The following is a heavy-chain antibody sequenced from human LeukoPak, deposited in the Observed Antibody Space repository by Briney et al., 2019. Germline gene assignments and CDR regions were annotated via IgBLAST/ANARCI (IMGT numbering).Heavy chain of an antibody. J-gene: IGHJ4*02. CDR3: ARDVSGSYYNFDY. CDR2: IWYDGSNK. V-gene: IGHV3-33*01. Sequence: GGSLRLSCAASGFTFSSYGMHWVRQAPGKGLEWVAVIWYDGSNKYYADSVKGRFTISRDNSKNTLYLQMNSLRAEDTAVYYCARDVSGSYYNFDYWGQGTLVTVSS. D-gene: IGHD1-26*01. CDR1: GFTFSSYG.